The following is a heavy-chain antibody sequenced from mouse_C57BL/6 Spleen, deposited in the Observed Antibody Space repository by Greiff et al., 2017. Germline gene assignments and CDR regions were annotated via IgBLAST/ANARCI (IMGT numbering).Heavy chain of an antibody. CDR3: ARRRVLDY. Sequence: QVQLQQPGAELVKPGASVKLSCKASGYTFTSYWMQWVKQRPGQGLEWIGEIDPSDSYTNYNQKFKGKATLTVDTSSSPAYMQLSSLTSEDSAVYYCARRRVLDYWGQGTTLTVSS. J-gene: IGHJ2*01. CDR2: IDPSDSYT. V-gene: IGHV1-50*01. CDR1: GYTFTSYW.